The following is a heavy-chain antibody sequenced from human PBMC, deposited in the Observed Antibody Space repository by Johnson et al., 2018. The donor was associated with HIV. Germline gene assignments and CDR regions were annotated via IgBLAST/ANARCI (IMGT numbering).Heavy chain of an antibody. D-gene: IGHD6-6*01. CDR3: ARDGSQLADAFDI. CDR1: GFTSTSYA. J-gene: IGHJ3*02. V-gene: IGHV3-7*01. CDR2: INQDGSEK. Sequence: VQLVESGGGVVQPGRSLRLSCAASGFTSTSYAMSWVRQAPGKGLEWVANINQDGSEKYYVDSARGRLTISRDNAKNSLYLQMNSLRAEDTAVYYCARDGSQLADAFDIWGQGTMVTVSS.